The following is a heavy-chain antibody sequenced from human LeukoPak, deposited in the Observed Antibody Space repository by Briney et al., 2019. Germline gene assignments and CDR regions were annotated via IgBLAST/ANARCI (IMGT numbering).Heavy chain of an antibody. Sequence: PSATLSLTCAVYGGSFSGYYWSWIRQPPGKGLEWNGEINHSGSTNYNPSLKSRVTISVGTSKNQFSLKLSSVTAADTAVYYCARFERVTYGSGTYVFYYFDYWGQGTLVTVSS. J-gene: IGHJ4*02. CDR3: ARFERVTYGSGTYVFYYFDY. V-gene: IGHV4-34*01. CDR2: INHSGST. CDR1: GGSFSGYY. D-gene: IGHD3-10*01.